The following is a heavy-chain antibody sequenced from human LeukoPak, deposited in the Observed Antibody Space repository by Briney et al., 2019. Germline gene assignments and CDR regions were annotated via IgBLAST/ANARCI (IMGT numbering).Heavy chain of an antibody. V-gene: IGHV4-59*01. Sequence: SETLSLTCTVSGGSISSYYWSWIRQPPGKGLEWIGYIYYSGSTNYNPSLKSRVTISVDTSKNQFSLKLSSVTAADTAVYYCARDRGRSGWYLTWLDYWGQGTLVTVSS. CDR3: ARDRGRSGWYLTWLDY. J-gene: IGHJ4*02. D-gene: IGHD6-19*01. CDR1: GGSISSYY. CDR2: IYYSGST.